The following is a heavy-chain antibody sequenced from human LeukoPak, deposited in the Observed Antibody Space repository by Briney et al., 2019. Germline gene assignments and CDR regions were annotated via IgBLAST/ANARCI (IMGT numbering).Heavy chain of an antibody. J-gene: IGHJ4*02. CDR1: GGSISSGGYY. V-gene: IGHV4-31*03. Sequence: SETLSLTCTVSGGSISSGGYYWSWIRQHPGQGLGWVGYIYYSGSTYYNPSLKSRATMSVDTSKNQFSLRLNSVTPADTAVYYCARASFSSSWSGFDCWGQGTLVTVSS. D-gene: IGHD6-13*01. CDR2: IYYSGST. CDR3: ARASFSSSWSGFDC.